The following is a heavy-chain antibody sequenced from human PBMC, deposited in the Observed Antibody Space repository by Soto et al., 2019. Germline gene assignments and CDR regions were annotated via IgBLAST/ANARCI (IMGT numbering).Heavy chain of an antibody. CDR1: VASISSSY. J-gene: IGHJ6*03. CDR3: ARVDTARVTGYYYYYMDV. CDR2: IYYCGST. V-gene: IGHV4-59*01. D-gene: IGHD5-18*01. Sequence: ETLSLTCPVSVASISSSYWTWIGHPPGKGVECIWYIYYCGSTNSNPSLTSRVIMSVDTSKSQFSLKLSCVTAADTAVYYCARVDTARVTGYYYYYMDVWGKGTTVTVSS.